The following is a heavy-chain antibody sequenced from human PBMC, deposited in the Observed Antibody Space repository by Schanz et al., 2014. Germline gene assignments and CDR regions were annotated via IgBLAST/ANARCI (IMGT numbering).Heavy chain of an antibody. Sequence: EVQLVESGGGLVKPGGSLRLSCAGSGFTFADYYMTWIRQAPGKGLEWVANIKQDGIEKYYVDSVKGRFTISRDNAKNSLYLQMNSLTADDTAVYYCARDKGGYYPFDYWGRGTLVTVSS. J-gene: IGHJ4*02. D-gene: IGHD3-3*01. CDR1: GFTFADYY. CDR3: ARDKGGYYPFDY. V-gene: IGHV3-7*01. CDR2: IKQDGIEK.